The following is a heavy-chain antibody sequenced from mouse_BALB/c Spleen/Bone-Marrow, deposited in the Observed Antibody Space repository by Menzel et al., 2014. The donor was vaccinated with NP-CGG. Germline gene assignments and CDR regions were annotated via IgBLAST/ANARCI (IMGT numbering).Heavy chain of an antibody. V-gene: IGHV5-12-2*01. D-gene: IGHD1-1*01. Sequence: EVKLMESGGGLVQPGGSLKLSCAASGFTFSSYTMSWARRTPEKRLVWVAYISNGGGSIYYPDTVKGRFTISRDNDKNTLYLQMSSLKSEDTAMYYCASHYYDSSPFAYWGQGTLVTVSA. J-gene: IGHJ3*01. CDR3: ASHYYDSSPFAY. CDR1: GFTFSSYT. CDR2: ISNGGGSI.